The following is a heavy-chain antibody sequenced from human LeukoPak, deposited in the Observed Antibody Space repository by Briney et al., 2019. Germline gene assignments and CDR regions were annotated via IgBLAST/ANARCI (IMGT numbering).Heavy chain of an antibody. Sequence: ASVKVSCKASGYTFTNYFIYWVRQAPGQGLEWMGIINPSGGSTSYAQKFQGTVTMTRDTSTNTVYMELSSLRSEDTAVYYCARDYGNARAFDYWGQGTLVTVSS. CDR2: INPSGGST. J-gene: IGHJ4*02. CDR1: GYTFTNYF. V-gene: IGHV1-46*01. CDR3: ARDYGNARAFDY. D-gene: IGHD4-17*01.